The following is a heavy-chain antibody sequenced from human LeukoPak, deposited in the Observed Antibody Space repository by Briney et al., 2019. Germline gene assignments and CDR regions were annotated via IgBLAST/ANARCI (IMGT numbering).Heavy chain of an antibody. CDR3: ARPNHYYDSSGYYYYFDY. D-gene: IGHD3-22*01. V-gene: IGHV1-2*02. J-gene: IGHJ4*02. CDR1: GYTFTGYY. Sequence: ASVKVSCKASGYTFTGYYMHWVRQAAGQGLEWMGWINPNSGGTNYAQKFQGRVTMTRDTSISTAYMELSRLRSDDTAVYYCARPNHYYDSSGYYYYFDYWGQGTLVTVSS. CDR2: INPNSGGT.